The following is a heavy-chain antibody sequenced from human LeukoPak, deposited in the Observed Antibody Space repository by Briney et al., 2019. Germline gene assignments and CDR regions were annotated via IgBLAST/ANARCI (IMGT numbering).Heavy chain of an antibody. D-gene: IGHD4-11*01. CDR3: ARTTRVTPDGRAEYFED. J-gene: IGHJ1*01. V-gene: IGHV4-59*01. CDR1: GGSLINNY. Sequence: PSETQSLTCTVSGGSLINNYWSWIRQPPGKGLEWIGYIYYSGNTNYNPSLRSRVTISVDTSKNQFSLDLSSVTAADTAVYYCARTTRVTPDGRAEYFEDWGQGTLVIVSS. CDR2: IYYSGNT.